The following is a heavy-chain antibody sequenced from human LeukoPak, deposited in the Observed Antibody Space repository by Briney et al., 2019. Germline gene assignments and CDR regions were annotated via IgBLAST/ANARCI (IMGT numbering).Heavy chain of an antibody. V-gene: IGHV3-23*01. D-gene: IGHD6-13*01. CDR3: ARESGGTAWYQED. CDR1: GFTFSSHT. CDR2: ISGSGVNT. J-gene: IGHJ4*02. Sequence: PGGSLRLSCAASGFTFSSHTMSWVRQAPGKGLEWVSGISGSGVNTYYADSVKGRFTISRDSANNTLFLQMNSLRADDTAVYYCARESGGTAWYQEDWGQGTLVTVSS.